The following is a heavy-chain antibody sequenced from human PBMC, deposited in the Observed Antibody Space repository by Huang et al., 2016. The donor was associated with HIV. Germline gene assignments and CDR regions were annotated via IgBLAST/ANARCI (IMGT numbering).Heavy chain of an antibody. CDR1: GDSFTEYY. V-gene: IGHV4-34*02. Sequence: QVLLEQWGAELLKPSATLSLTCAVYGDSFTEYYWNWIRPTPGRGLEWIGEVSHNGSTKCNPSLKSRVFMSVDTSKNQFSLRVTSVTAADTAIYYCARLSPLIRDHSFDVWGRGTMVTVS. D-gene: IGHD2-21*01. J-gene: IGHJ3*01. CDR3: ARLSPLIRDHSFDV. CDR2: VSHNGST.